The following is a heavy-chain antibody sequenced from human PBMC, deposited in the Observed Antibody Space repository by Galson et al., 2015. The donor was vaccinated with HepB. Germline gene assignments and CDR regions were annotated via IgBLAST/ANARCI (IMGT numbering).Heavy chain of an antibody. CDR2: IWYDGNNK. CDR1: GFTFSQYG. V-gene: IGHV3-33*01. J-gene: IGHJ3*02. Sequence: SLRLSCAASGFTFSQYGMHWVRQAPGKGLEWVALIWYDGNNKYYADSVKGRFTISRDNSKNTLYLEMNSLRAEDTAVYYCARKELTYYYDSSGSNDALDIWGQGTMVTVSS. CDR3: ARKELTYYYDSSGSNDALDI. D-gene: IGHD3-22*01.